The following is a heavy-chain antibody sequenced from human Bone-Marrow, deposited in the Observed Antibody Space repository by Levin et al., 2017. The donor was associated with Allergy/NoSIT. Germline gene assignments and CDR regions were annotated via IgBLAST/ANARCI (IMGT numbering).Heavy chain of an antibody. V-gene: IGHV3-7*01. CDR3: ATDCLAY. CDR2: VKQDGSDK. CDR1: GFTFSNFW. D-gene: IGHD2-21*01. Sequence: GGSLRLSCVASGFTFSNFWMSWVRQAPGKGLEWVANVKQDGSDKYYVDSVKGRFTISRDNAKNSLSLQMDSLRAEDTAVYYCATDCLAYWGQGTPVTVSS. J-gene: IGHJ4*02.